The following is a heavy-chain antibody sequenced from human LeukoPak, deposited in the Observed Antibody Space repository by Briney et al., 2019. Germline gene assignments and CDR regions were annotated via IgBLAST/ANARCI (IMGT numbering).Heavy chain of an antibody. CDR2: ISGSGGST. V-gene: IGHV3-23*01. CDR1: GFTFSSYA. D-gene: IGHD3-16*02. CDR3: AKVYDYVWGSYRPPHFDY. Sequence: GGSLRLSCAASGFTFSSYAMSWVRQASGKGLEWVSAISGSGGSTYYADSVKGRFTISRDNSKNTLYLQMNSLRAEDTAVYYCAKVYDYVWGSYRPPHFDYWGQGTLVTVSS. J-gene: IGHJ4*02.